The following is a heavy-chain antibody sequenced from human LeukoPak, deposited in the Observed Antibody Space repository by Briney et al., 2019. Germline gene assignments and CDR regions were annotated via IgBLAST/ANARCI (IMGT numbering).Heavy chain of an antibody. J-gene: IGHJ4*02. CDR2: IYYCGST. V-gene: IGHV4-59*08. CDR1: GASISGYY. CDR3: ARLASSGWSHCDY. Sequence: SETLSLTCTVSGASISGYYWSWIRQPPGKGPEWIGYIYYCGSTNYNPSLKSRVTISVDTSKNQFSLKMNSVTAADTAVYYCARLASSGWSHCDYWGQGTLVSVSS. D-gene: IGHD6-19*01.